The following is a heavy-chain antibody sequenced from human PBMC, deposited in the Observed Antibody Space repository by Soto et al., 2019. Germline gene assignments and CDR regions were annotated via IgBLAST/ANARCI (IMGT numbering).Heavy chain of an antibody. J-gene: IGHJ4*02. V-gene: IGHV3-48*04. CDR1: GFTFSSYS. CDR2: ISSSSSTI. D-gene: IGHD2-15*01. Sequence: GGSLRLSCAASGFTFSSYSMNWVRQAPGKGLEWVSYISSSSSTIYYADSVKGRFTTSRDNARNTLYLQMDSLRAEDTAIYYCARATGSNNPFDSWGQGTLVTVSS. CDR3: ARATGSNNPFDS.